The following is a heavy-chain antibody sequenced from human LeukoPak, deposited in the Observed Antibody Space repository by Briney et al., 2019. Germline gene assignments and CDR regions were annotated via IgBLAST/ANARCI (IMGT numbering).Heavy chain of an antibody. J-gene: IGHJ4*02. V-gene: IGHV5-51*01. Sequence: GESLKISCKASGYSFTGYWIGWVRQMPGKGLEWMGIIFPGDSDTRYSPSFQGRVTFSADTSISTAYLHWNSLKASDSAMYYCGRLSTVTLFDYWGQGTLLTVSS. D-gene: IGHD4-17*01. CDR3: GRLSTVTLFDY. CDR1: GYSFTGYW. CDR2: IFPGDSDT.